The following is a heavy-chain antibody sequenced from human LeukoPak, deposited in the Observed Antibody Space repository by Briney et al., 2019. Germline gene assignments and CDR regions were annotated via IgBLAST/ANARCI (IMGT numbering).Heavy chain of an antibody. V-gene: IGHV3-15*01. CDR3: TTSQGDSCGYYHYDY. CDR1: GFIFSDAW. J-gene: IGHJ4*02. Sequence: PGGSLRFFCAASGFIFSDAWMTWVRQAPGKGLEWVGRIKSKNDDGTTSYATPVKGRFTISVDESKNTLYLQMNSLKTEDSAVYYCTTSQGDSCGYYHYDYWGQGTLVTVSS. D-gene: IGHD3-22*01. CDR2: IKSKNDDGTT.